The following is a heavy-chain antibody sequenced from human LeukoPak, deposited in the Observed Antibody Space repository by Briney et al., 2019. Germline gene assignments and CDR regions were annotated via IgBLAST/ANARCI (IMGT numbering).Heavy chain of an antibody. CDR3: ARDKPKGGSYDS. J-gene: IGHJ5*02. CDR1: GFTFSSYW. Sequence: GGSLRLSCAVSGFTFSSYWMSWVRQAPGKGLEWVANIKQDGSEKYYVDSVKGRFTISRDNAKNSLYLRMNSLRAEDTAVYYCARDKPKGGSYDSWGQGTLVTVSS. V-gene: IGHV3-7*01. D-gene: IGHD1-26*01. CDR2: IKQDGSEK.